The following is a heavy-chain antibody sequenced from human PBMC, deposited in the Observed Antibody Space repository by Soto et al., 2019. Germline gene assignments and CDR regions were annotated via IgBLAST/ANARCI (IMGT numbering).Heavy chain of an antibody. CDR1: GFTFSDYY. Sequence: QVQLVESGGGLVKPGGSLRLSCVASGFTFSDYYMTWIRQAPGKGLEWISYISTLSTYKDYADSVKGRFTISRDNAKNSVYLQMISLRAEDTAVYYCATGACGTPPHYFDYWGQGTLVTVSS. V-gene: IGHV3-11*06. J-gene: IGHJ4*02. D-gene: IGHD2-15*01. CDR2: ISTLSTYK. CDR3: ATGACGTPPHYFDY.